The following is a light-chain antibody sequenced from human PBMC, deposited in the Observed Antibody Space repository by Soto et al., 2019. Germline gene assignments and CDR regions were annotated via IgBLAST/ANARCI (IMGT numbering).Light chain of an antibody. CDR1: SSNIGAGYG. J-gene: IGLJ1*01. Sequence: QSLLTQPPSVSGAPGQRVTISCTGSSSNIGAGYGVHWYQVVPGTAPKLLIYGDTNRPSGVPDRFSGSKSGSSASLAITGLQTGDEADYYCGSWDSSLSAYVAGTRTKGTVL. CDR3: GSWDSSLSAYV. CDR2: GDT. V-gene: IGLV1-40*01.